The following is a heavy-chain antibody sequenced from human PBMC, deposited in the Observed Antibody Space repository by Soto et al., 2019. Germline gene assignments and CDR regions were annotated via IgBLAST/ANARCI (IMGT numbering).Heavy chain of an antibody. V-gene: IGHV5-51*01. J-gene: IGHJ6*02. CDR2: IYPGDSDT. Sequence: PGESLKISCKGSGYSFTSYWIGWVRQMPGKGLEWMGIIYPGDSDTRYSPSFQGQVTISADKSISTAYLQWSSLKASDTAMYYCARRRGYSYGYWYYYYGMDVWGQGTTVTVSS. CDR3: ARRRGYSYGYWYYYYGMDV. D-gene: IGHD5-18*01. CDR1: GYSFTSYW.